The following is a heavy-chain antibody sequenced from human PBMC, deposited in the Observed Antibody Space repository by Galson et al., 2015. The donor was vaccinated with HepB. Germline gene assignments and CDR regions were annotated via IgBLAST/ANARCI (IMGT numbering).Heavy chain of an antibody. D-gene: IGHD3-3*01. Sequence: SVKVSCKASGYTFSDYFIYWMRQAPGQGLEWMGWMNTNTGKPTYAPGFAGRFVFSLDTSVTTAYLQISSLETDDTAVYYCARSPLRFLDWLPYYDYYYMDVWGEGTTVTVSS. CDR2: MNTNTGKP. CDR3: ARSPLRFLDWLPYYDYYYMDV. CDR1: GYTFSDYF. J-gene: IGHJ6*03. V-gene: IGHV7-4-1*02.